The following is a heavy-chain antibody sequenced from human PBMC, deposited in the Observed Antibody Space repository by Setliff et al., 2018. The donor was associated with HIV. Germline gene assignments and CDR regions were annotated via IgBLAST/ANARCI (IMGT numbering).Heavy chain of an antibody. D-gene: IGHD1-26*01. V-gene: IGHV4-39*01. CDR2: IYYTGST. Sequence: SETLSLTCSVSGASISSSSYYWGWIRQPPGKGLEWIGSIYYTGSTYYNPSLKSRVTISVDASKNQFSLKLSSVTAADTAVYYCARHYNVNYYVRKDFDYWGQGTLVTVSS. J-gene: IGHJ4*02. CDR1: GASISSSSYY. CDR3: ARHYNVNYYVRKDFDY.